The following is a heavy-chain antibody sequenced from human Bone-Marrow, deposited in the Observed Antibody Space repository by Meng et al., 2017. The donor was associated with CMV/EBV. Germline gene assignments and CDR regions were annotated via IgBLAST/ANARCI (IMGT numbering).Heavy chain of an antibody. CDR1: GYTFSSYG. CDR3: ARTKFGELGAYYFDY. CDR2: ISAYNGNT. J-gene: IGHJ4*01. D-gene: IGHD3-10*01. V-gene: IGHV1-18*01. Sequence: ASVKVSCKASGYTFSSYGISWVRQAPGQGLEWMGWISAYNGNTNYAQKLQGRVTMTTDTSTSTAYMELRSLRSDDTAVYYCARTKFGELGAYYFDYWGHGTLVTVSS.